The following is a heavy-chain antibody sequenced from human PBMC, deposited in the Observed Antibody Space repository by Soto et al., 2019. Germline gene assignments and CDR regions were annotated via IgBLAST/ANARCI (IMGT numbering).Heavy chain of an antibody. V-gene: IGHV4-59*12. Sequence: SETLSLTCTVSGGSISRYYWSWIRQPPGKGLEWIGYIYYSGSTNYNPSLKSRVTISVDKSKNQFSLKLSSVTAADTAVYYCANSSGWSSFDYWGQGTLVTVSS. CDR1: GGSISRYY. D-gene: IGHD6-19*01. CDR2: IYYSGST. J-gene: IGHJ4*02. CDR3: ANSSGWSSFDY.